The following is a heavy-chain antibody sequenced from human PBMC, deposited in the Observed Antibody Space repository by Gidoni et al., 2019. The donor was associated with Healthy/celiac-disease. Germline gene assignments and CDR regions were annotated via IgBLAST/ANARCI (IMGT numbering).Heavy chain of an antibody. V-gene: IGHV4-59*01. D-gene: IGHD3-22*01. CDR2: ISYSGST. Sequence: QVQLQDSGPGLVKPPETLSLTCTVPGCPISSYYRCWIRPPPGKGLECIGYISYSGSTNYNPTLKSRVTISVDTSKNQLPLKLSSVTAADTAVYYCAREASDSSGYPLRGAFDIWGQGTMVTVSS. CDR1: GCPISSYY. J-gene: IGHJ3*02. CDR3: AREASDSSGYPLRGAFDI.